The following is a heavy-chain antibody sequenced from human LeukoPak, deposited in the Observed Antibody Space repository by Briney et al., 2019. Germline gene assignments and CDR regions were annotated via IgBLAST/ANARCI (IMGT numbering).Heavy chain of an antibody. D-gene: IGHD2-2*01. Sequence: PWGSLGLSCAASGFTFSNAWMSWVRQAPGKGLEWVGRIKSKTDGGTTDYAAPVKGRFTISRDDSKNTLYLQMNSLKTEDTAVYYCTTGMGVVPAAIPFDYWGQGTLVTVSS. CDR3: TTGMGVVPAAIPFDY. CDR1: GFTFSNAW. J-gene: IGHJ4*02. V-gene: IGHV3-15*01. CDR2: IKSKTDGGTT.